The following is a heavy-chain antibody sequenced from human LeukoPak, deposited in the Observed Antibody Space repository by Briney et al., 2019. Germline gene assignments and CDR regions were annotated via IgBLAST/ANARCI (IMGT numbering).Heavy chain of an antibody. V-gene: IGHV1-18*01. CDR1: GYTFTSYG. CDR3: ARDKPYYYDSSGYYSQFDY. CDR2: ISAYNGNT. J-gene: IGHJ4*02. D-gene: IGHD3-22*01. Sequence: ASVKVSCKASGYTFTSYGISWVRQAPGQGLEWMGWISAYNGNTNYAQKLQGRVTMTTDTSTSTAYMELRSLRSDDTAVYYCARDKPYYYDSSGYYSQFDYWGQGTLVTVSS.